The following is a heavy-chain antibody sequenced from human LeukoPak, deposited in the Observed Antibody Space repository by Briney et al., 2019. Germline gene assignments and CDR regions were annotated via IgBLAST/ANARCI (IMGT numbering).Heavy chain of an antibody. Sequence: GGSLRLSCVVSGFTFSSYEMNWVRQAPGKGLEWVSYISSSGSTIYYADSVKGRFTISRDNAKNSLYLQMNSLRAEDMAVYYCARDWYSYGQTYGMDVWGQGTTVTVSS. D-gene: IGHD5-18*01. CDR2: ISSSGSTI. J-gene: IGHJ6*02. CDR3: ARDWYSYGQTYGMDV. CDR1: GFTFSSYE. V-gene: IGHV3-48*03.